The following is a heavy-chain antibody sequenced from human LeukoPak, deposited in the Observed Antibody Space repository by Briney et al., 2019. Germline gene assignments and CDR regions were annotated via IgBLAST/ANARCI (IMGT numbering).Heavy chain of an antibody. D-gene: IGHD4-17*01. CDR1: GGSFSGYY. CDR2: LNHSGST. J-gene: IGHJ4*02. V-gene: IGHV4-34*01. CDR3: ARGSNYGDYPTQYYFDY. Sequence: SETLSLTCAVYGGSFSGYYWSWIRQPPGKGLEWIGELNHSGSTNYNPSLKSRVTISVDTSKNQFSLKLSSVTAADTAVYYCARGSNYGDYPTQYYFDYWGQGTLVTVSS.